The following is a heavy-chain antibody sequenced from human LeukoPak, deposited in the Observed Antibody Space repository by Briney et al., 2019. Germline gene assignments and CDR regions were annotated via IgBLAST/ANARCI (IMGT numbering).Heavy chain of an antibody. Sequence: PSETLSLTCAVYGGSFSGYCWSWIRQPPGKGLEWIGEINHSGSTNYNPSLKSRVTISVDTSKNQFSLKLSSVTAADTAVYYCASSSHRWIQHAFDIWGQGTMVTVSS. CDR2: INHSGST. CDR1: GGSFSGYC. J-gene: IGHJ3*02. CDR3: ASSSHRWIQHAFDI. D-gene: IGHD5-18*01. V-gene: IGHV4-34*01.